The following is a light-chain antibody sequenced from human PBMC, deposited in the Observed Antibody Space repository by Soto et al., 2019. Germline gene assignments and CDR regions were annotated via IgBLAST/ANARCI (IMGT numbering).Light chain of an antibody. CDR1: SSNSGAGYD. V-gene: IGLV1-40*01. J-gene: IGLJ1*01. Sequence: QSVLTQPPSVSGAPGQRFTISCTGRSSNSGAGYDVHWYQQLPGKAPKLLIYGNNNRPSGVPDRFSGSKSGKTASLTTSGLQAEDEADYYCSLYISGSTYVFGTGTKVTVL. CDR2: GNN. CDR3: SLYISGSTYV.